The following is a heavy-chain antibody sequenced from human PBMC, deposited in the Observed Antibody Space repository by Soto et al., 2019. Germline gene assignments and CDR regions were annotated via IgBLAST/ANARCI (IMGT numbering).Heavy chain of an antibody. CDR1: GFTFSSYV. D-gene: IGHD2-2*01. CDR2: ISYDGSNK. CDR3: AKNKRYCTSTTCPPYYGMDV. Sequence: GGSLSLSCAASGFTFSSYVMHLVRQAPGKGLEWVAVISYDGSNKYFADSVKGRFTSSRDNSNNMLYLQMNGLRGDDTAVYYCAKNKRYCTSTTCPPYYGMDVWGQGTTVTVSS. J-gene: IGHJ6*02. V-gene: IGHV3-30*18.